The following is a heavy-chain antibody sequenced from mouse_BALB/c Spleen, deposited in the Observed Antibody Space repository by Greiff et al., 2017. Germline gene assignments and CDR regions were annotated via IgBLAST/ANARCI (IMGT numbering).Heavy chain of an antibody. CDR2: ISSGSSTI. D-gene: IGHD1-1*01. Sequence: EVKLVESGGGLVQPGGSRKLSCAASGFTFSSFGMHWVRQAPEKGLEWVAYISSGSSTIYYADTVKGRFTISRDNTKNTLFLQMTSLRSEDTAMYYCARDSYYGSSYDYYAMDYWGQGTSVTVSS. V-gene: IGHV5-17*02. CDR3: ARDSYYGSSYDYYAMDY. J-gene: IGHJ4*01. CDR1: GFTFSSFG.